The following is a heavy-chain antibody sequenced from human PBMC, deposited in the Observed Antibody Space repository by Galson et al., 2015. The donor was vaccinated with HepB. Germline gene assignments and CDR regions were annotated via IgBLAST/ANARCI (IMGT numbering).Heavy chain of an antibody. V-gene: IGHV4-39*01. Sequence: ETLSLTCTVSGVSISDDTYYWGWIRQTPGLGLEWIGSLFDSAKTYYSPSLESRVSISVDTSKNQFSLNLTSVTAADTAVYYCARRDVAFPFDIWGQGTIVTVSA. J-gene: IGHJ3*02. CDR3: ARRDVAFPFDI. CDR1: GVSISDDTYY. D-gene: IGHD5-12*01. CDR2: LFDSAKT.